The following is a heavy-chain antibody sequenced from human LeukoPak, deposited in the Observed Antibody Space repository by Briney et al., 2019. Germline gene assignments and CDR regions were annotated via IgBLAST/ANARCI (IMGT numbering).Heavy chain of an antibody. Sequence: SETLSLTCTVSGGSISSYYWRWIRQPPGKGLEWLGYIYTSGSTNYNPSLKSRVTISVDTSKNQFSLKLRSVTAADTAVYYCARLKGTRGNKYYYYMDVWGKGTTVTVSS. D-gene: IGHD1-14*01. V-gene: IGHV4-4*09. CDR3: ARLKGTRGNKYYYYMDV. J-gene: IGHJ6*03. CDR2: IYTSGST. CDR1: GGSISSYY.